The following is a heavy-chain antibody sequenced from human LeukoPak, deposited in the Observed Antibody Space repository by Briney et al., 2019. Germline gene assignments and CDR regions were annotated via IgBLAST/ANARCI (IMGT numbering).Heavy chain of an antibody. CDR3: ARRLATTNPRDDAFDI. J-gene: IGHJ3*02. D-gene: IGHD5-12*01. Sequence: GESLRISCKGSGYTFTTYRINWVRQMSGKGLEWMGRIDPSDSYTNYSPSFQGHVTISADKSISTAYLQWSSLKASDTAMYYCARRLATTNPRDDAFDIWGQGTMVTVSS. V-gene: IGHV5-10-1*01. CDR1: GYTFTTYR. CDR2: IDPSDSYT.